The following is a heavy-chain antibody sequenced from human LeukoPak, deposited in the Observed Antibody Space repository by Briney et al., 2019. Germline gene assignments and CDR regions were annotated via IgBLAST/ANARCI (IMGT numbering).Heavy chain of an antibody. CDR1: GGSFSGYY. V-gene: IGHV4-34*01. CDR3: ASPLDTYYYDSSGYYRDGMDV. J-gene: IGHJ6*02. CDR2: INHSGST. Sequence: SETLSLTCAVYGGSFSGYYWSWIRQPPGKGLEWIGEINHSGSTNYNPSLKSRVTISIDTSKKQFSLKLSFVTAADTAVYYCASPLDTYYYDSSGYYRDGMDVWGQGTTVTVSS. D-gene: IGHD3-22*01.